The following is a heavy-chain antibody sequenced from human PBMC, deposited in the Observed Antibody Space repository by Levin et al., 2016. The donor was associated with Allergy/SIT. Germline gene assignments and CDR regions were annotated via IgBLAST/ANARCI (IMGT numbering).Heavy chain of an antibody. Sequence: GESLKISCAASGFTVSSNFMSWVRQAPGKGLEWVSVIYSGGNTYYADSVKGRFTISRDNAKNTLYLQMNSLRAEDTAVYYCARGERYSPYDYGMDVWGQGTTVTVSS. CDR2: IYSGGNT. CDR1: GFTVSSNF. D-gene: IGHD2-15*01. CDR3: ARGERYSPYDYGMDV. V-gene: IGHV3-53*01. J-gene: IGHJ6*02.